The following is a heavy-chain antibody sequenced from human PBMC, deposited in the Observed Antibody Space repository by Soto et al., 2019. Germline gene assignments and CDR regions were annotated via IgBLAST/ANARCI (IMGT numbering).Heavy chain of an antibody. D-gene: IGHD1-7*01. CDR2: IYYSGST. Sequence: SETLSLTCTVSGGSISSGDYYWSWIRQPPGKGLEWIGYIYYSGSTYYNPSLKSRVTISVDTSKNQFSLKLSSVTAADTAVYYCARTRELELRSLNWFDPWGQGTLVTVSS. V-gene: IGHV4-30-4*01. J-gene: IGHJ5*02. CDR3: ARTRELELRSLNWFDP. CDR1: GGSISSGDYY.